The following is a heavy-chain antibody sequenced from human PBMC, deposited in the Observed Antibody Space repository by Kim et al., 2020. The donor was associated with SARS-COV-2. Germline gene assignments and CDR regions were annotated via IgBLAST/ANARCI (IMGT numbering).Heavy chain of an antibody. D-gene: IGHD6-13*01. V-gene: IGHV5-51*01. J-gene: IGHJ4*02. Sequence: TRYSPSFQGQVTISADKSISTAYLQCSSLKASDTAMYYCARHEGSSSWYIWGQGTLVTVSS. CDR3: ARHEGSSSWYI. CDR2: T.